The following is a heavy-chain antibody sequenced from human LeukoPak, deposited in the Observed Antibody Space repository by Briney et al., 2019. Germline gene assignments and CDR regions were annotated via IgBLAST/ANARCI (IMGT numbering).Heavy chain of an antibody. CDR2: IYTSGST. D-gene: IGHD3-9*01. V-gene: IGHV4-61*02. J-gene: IGHJ2*01. CDR3: ARGASGYFDWLLTSNWYFDL. Sequence: RSETLSLTCTVSGGSISSSSYYWGWIRQPAGKGLEWIGRIYTSGSTNYNPSLKSRVTISVDTSENQFSLKLSSVTAADTAVYYCARGASGYFDWLLTSNWYFDLWGRGTLVTVSS. CDR1: GGSISSSSYY.